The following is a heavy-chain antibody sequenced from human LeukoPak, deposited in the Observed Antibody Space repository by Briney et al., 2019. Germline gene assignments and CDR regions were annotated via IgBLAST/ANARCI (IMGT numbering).Heavy chain of an antibody. CDR1: GFTFSSYS. CDR3: ARVLTPSSAWYYFDF. D-gene: IGHD6-19*01. J-gene: IGHJ4*02. Sequence: GGSLRLSCAASGFTFSSYSMNWVRQAPGKGLEWVSYISSSSLTIFYADSVKGRFTISRDNAKNSLYLQMNSLRAEDTAVYYCARVLTPSSAWYYFDFWGQGTLVTVSS. V-gene: IGHV3-48*04. CDR2: ISSSSLTI.